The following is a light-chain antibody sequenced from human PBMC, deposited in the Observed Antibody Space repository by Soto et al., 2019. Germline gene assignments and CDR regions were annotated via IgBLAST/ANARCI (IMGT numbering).Light chain of an antibody. V-gene: IGKV2-28*01. CDR3: QHYNFWPHT. CDR1: QSLLHKNGNNY. Sequence: DIVMTQSPLSLPVTPGEAASISCRSSQSLLHKNGNNYFNWYQQKPGQAPRLLIYRASTRATGVPARFSGSGSGTEFTLTISSLQSEDVSVYFCQHYNFWPHTFGQGTRLEIK. CDR2: RAS. J-gene: IGKJ5*01.